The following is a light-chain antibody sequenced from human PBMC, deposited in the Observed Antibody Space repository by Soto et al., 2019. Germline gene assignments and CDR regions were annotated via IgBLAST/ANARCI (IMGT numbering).Light chain of an antibody. J-gene: IGKJ4*01. Sequence: EIVLTQSPVTLSLSPGERATLSCRASQSVSTYLAWYQQKPGRAPRLLIYDASSRATGIPARFSGSGSGTDFTLTISSLEPEDGAVYYCQQRSNWPSTFGGGTKVEI. V-gene: IGKV3-11*01. CDR3: QQRSNWPST. CDR1: QSVSTY. CDR2: DAS.